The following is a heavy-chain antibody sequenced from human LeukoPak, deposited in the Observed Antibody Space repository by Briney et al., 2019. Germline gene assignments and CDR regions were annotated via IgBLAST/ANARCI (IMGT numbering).Heavy chain of an antibody. D-gene: IGHD6-13*01. CDR3: AKVSRYSSGWYWFDP. CDR2: ISGSGGST. CDR1: EVSFSTYA. J-gene: IGHJ5*02. Sequence: GGSLRLSCAASEVSFSTYAMSSVRQAPGKGLEWVSGISGSGGSTYYADSVKGRFTISRDNSNNTLYLQMNSLRAEDTAVYYCAKVSRYSSGWYWFDPWGQGTLVTVSS. V-gene: IGHV3-23*01.